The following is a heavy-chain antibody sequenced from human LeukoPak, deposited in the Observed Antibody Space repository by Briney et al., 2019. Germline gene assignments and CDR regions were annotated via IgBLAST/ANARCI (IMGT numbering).Heavy chain of an antibody. Sequence: PSETLSLTCSVSGASISDGTDYWGWIRQPPGKGLEWIGSIYYTGSTYDNPSLKSRVTISVDTSKNQFSLKLSSVTAADTAVYYCARRGGSGRAFDYWGQGTLVTVSS. D-gene: IGHD1-26*01. CDR2: IYYTGST. CDR1: GASISDGTDY. CDR3: ARRGGSGRAFDY. V-gene: IGHV4-39*01. J-gene: IGHJ4*02.